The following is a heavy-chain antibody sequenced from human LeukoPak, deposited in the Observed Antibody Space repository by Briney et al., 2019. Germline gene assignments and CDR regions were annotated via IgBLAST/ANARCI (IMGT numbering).Heavy chain of an antibody. CDR3: ATVTKDSSAYYFFDY. J-gene: IGHJ4*02. CDR2: ICNRARGYTT. V-gene: IGHV3-72*01. D-gene: IGHD3-22*01. CDR1: GSTFSDYY. Sequence: GGSLRLSCVVSGSTFSDYYMDWARQAPGKGLEWVARICNRARGYTTEYAASAKCRFTISRDDTGGSLYLQMNSVQTEDTAVYYCATVTKDSSAYYFFDYWGEGALVTVSS.